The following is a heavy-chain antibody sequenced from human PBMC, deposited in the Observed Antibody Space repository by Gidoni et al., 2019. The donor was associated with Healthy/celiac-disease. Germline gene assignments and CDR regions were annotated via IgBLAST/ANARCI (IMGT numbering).Heavy chain of an antibody. CDR3: AKDPRYCSSTSCYGIWYFDL. D-gene: IGHD2-2*01. Sequence: EVQLLESGGGLVQPGGSLRLSCAASGFTFSGYPMSWVRQAPGKGLEWVSAISGSGGSTYYADSVKGRFTISRDNSKNTLYLQMNSLRAEDTAVYYCAKDPRYCSSTSCYGIWYFDLWGRGTLVTVSS. J-gene: IGHJ2*01. V-gene: IGHV3-23*01. CDR1: GFTFSGYP. CDR2: ISGSGGST.